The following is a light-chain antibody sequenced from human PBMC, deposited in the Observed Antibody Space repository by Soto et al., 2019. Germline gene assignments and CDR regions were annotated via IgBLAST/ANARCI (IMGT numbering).Light chain of an antibody. CDR3: QQYYGSPYT. Sequence: DIVMTQSPDSLAVSLGERATINCKSSQSVYYRSNKKNYLGWYQQKPGKPPKLLISRASTRESGVPDRFSGSGSGTDFTLTISSLQAEDVAVYYCQQYYGSPYTFGQGTKLEIK. V-gene: IGKV4-1*01. J-gene: IGKJ2*01. CDR2: RAS. CDR1: QSVYYRSNKKNY.